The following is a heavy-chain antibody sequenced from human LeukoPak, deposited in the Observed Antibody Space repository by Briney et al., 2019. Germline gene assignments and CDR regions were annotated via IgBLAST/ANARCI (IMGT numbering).Heavy chain of an antibody. Sequence: GGSLRLSCVASGFTFSTYGMIWVRQAPGKGPEWVSLVSNSGDTTNYADSVKGRFTISRDNSKNTLYLQMDSLRAEDTAAYYCANIGSSTFGSTGFWGQGTLVTVS. CDR1: GFTFSTYG. D-gene: IGHD3-16*01. J-gene: IGHJ4*02. CDR3: ANIGSSTFGSTGF. CDR2: VSNSGDTT. V-gene: IGHV3-23*01.